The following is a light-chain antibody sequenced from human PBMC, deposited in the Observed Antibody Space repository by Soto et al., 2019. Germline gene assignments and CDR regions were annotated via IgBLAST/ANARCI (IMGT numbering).Light chain of an antibody. CDR3: QRYGIALWT. CDR1: QSVASAY. Sequence: EIVLTQSPGTLSLSPGERGSLSCRASQSVASAYLAWYHHKPGQAPRLLIYGTSTTATGIADRFSGSGSGTDFTLTIRRLEPEDFAVYYCQRYGIALWTFGQGTKVGVK. V-gene: IGKV3-20*01. CDR2: GTS. J-gene: IGKJ1*01.